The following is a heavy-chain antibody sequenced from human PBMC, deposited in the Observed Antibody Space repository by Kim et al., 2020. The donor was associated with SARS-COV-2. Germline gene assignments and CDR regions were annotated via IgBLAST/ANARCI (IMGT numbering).Heavy chain of an antibody. CDR1: GGSFSGYY. CDR2: INHSGST. Sequence: SETLSLTCAVYGGSFSGYYWSWIRQPPGKGLEWIGEINHSGSTNYNPSLKSRVTISVDTSKNQFSLKLSSVTAADTAVYYCARGTPYGDYVLYYYYGMDVWGQGTTVTVSS. J-gene: IGHJ6*02. D-gene: IGHD4-17*01. V-gene: IGHV4-34*01. CDR3: ARGTPYGDYVLYYYYGMDV.